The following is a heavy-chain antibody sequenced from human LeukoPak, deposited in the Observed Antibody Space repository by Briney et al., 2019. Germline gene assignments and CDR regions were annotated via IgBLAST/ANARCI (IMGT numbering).Heavy chain of an antibody. J-gene: IGHJ4*02. V-gene: IGHV3-23*01. Sequence: GGSLRLSCAASGFTFSSYAMSWVRQAPGKGLEWVSGISGNGGSTHYADSVKGRFTISRDNARSSLFLQMSNLRVEDTAVYFCARGATVTYYFDHWGQGILVAVSS. D-gene: IGHD4-17*01. CDR1: GFTFSSYA. CDR2: ISGNGGST. CDR3: ARGATVTYYFDH.